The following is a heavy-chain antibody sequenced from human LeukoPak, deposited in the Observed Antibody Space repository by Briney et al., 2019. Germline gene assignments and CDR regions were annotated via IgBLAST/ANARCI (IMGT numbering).Heavy chain of an antibody. CDR2: IYYDGST. CDR1: GGSISSSYY. V-gene: IGHV4-39*07. J-gene: IGHJ5*02. Sequence: SETLSLICTVSGGSISSSYYWGWIRQPPGKGLEWVCHIYYDGSTYYNPSLKSRVTISVDTSKNQFSLKLSSVTAADTAVYYCARDLSWSMGLGWFDPWGQGTLVTVSS. D-gene: IGHD5-24*01. CDR3: ARDLSWSMGLGWFDP.